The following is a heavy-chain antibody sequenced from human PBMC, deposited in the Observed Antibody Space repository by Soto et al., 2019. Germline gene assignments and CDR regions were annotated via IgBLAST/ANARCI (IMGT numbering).Heavy chain of an antibody. CDR3: ARGEYSSSDAFDI. V-gene: IGHV3-30-3*01. CDR1: GFTFSSYA. J-gene: IGHJ3*02. Sequence: GGSLRLSCAASGFTFSSYAMHWVRQAPGKGLEWVAVISYDGSNKYYADSVKGRFTISRDNSKNTLYLQMNSLRAEDTAVYYCARGEYSSSDAFDIWGQGTTVTVSS. D-gene: IGHD6-6*01. CDR2: ISYDGSNK.